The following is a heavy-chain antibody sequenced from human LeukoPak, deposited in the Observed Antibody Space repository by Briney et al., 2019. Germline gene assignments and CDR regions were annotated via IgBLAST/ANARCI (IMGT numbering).Heavy chain of an antibody. CDR2: IYYSGST. J-gene: IGHJ4*02. D-gene: IGHD3-16*01. CDR1: GGSISSYY. CDR3: ARAVMGGRYYFDY. V-gene: IGHV4-59*01. Sequence: SETLSLTCTVSGGSISSYYWSWVRQPPGKGLEWIGYIYYSGSTNYNPSLKRRLTISVDTSKNQFSLKLSSVTAADTAVYYCARAVMGGRYYFDYWGQGILVTVSS.